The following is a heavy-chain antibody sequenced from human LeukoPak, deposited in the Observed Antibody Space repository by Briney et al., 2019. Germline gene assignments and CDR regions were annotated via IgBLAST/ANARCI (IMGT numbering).Heavy chain of an antibody. CDR3: ARVDMVRGIVVDAFDI. CDR2: ISTSSSYI. J-gene: IGHJ3*02. Sequence: GGSLRLSCVASGFIFSSYTLNWVRQAPGKGLEWVSSISTSSSYIYYADSVKGRFTISRDNARNSAYLQMNSLRAEDTAVYYCARVDMVRGIVVDAFDIWGQGTMVTVSS. V-gene: IGHV3-21*01. CDR1: GFIFSSYT. D-gene: IGHD3-10*01.